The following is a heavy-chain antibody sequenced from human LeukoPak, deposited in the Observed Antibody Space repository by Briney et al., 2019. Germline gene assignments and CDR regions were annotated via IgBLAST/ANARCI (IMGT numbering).Heavy chain of an antibody. CDR2: TRNKANSYIT. V-gene: IGHV3-72*01. CDR3: ASIRGTFGY. Sequence: GGSLRLSCAVSVFTLSDHFLDWVRQVPGKGLEWVARTRNKANSYITEYAASVKGRFTISRDDSKNSLYLQMSSLKTDDTAIYYCASIRGTFGYWGQGTLVTVSS. D-gene: IGHD1-26*01. CDR1: VFTLSDHF. J-gene: IGHJ4*02.